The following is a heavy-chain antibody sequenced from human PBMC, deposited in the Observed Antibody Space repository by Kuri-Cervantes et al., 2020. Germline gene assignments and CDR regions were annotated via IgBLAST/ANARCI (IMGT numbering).Heavy chain of an antibody. CDR3: ARDGYGGKSVPDY. CDR2: ISSSSTYI. J-gene: IGHJ4*02. CDR1: GFIFSSYN. D-gene: IGHD4-23*01. Sequence: GESLKISCVASGFIFSSYNMNWVRQAPGKGLEWVASISSSSTYINYADAVKGRFTISRDNSKNSLYLQMNSLRAEDTAIYYCARDGYGGKSVPDYWGQGALVTVSS. V-gene: IGHV3-21*03.